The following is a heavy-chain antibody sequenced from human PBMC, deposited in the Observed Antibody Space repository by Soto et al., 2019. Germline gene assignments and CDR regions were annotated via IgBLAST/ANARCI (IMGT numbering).Heavy chain of an antibody. J-gene: IGHJ4*02. V-gene: IGHV3-30*18. CDR1: GFTFSSYG. CDR3: AKGTRDGYNLADY. D-gene: IGHD5-12*01. CDR2: ISYDGSNK. Sequence: PGGSLRLSCAASGFTFSSYGMHWVRQAPGKGLEWVAVISYDGSNKYYADSVKGRFTISRDNSKNTLYLQMNSLRAEDMAVYYCAKGTRDGYNLADYWGQGTLVNVSS.